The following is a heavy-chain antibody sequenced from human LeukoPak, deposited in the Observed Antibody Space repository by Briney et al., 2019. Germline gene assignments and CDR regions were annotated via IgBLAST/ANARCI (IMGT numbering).Heavy chain of an antibody. V-gene: IGHV1-2*02. CDR1: GYAFTDYY. Sequence: ASVKVSCKASGYAFTDYYIHWVRQAPGQGLEWMGWINPSSGDTHPAQKFQGRVTMTSDTSTSTVCMKLNWLRSDDAAVFYCARDRVVAAATMSDYWGQGTLVTVSS. CDR3: ARDRVVAAATMSDY. D-gene: IGHD2-15*01. J-gene: IGHJ4*02. CDR2: INPSSGDT.